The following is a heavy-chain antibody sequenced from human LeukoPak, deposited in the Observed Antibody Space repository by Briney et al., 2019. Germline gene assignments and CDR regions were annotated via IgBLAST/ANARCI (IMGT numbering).Heavy chain of an antibody. Sequence: SETLSLTCTVSGGSISPYYWSWIRQPPGKGLEWIGYIYYSGSTNYNPALKSRVTISEDTSKNQISLKLSSVTAADTAVYYCARVRGYYDSSGYDYWGQGTLVTVSS. J-gene: IGHJ4*02. V-gene: IGHV4-59*01. CDR2: IYYSGST. CDR1: GGSISPYY. D-gene: IGHD3-22*01. CDR3: ARVRGYYDSSGYDY.